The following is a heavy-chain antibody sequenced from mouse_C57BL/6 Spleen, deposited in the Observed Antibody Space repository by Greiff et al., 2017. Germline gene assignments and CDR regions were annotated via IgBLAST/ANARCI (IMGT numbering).Heavy chain of an antibody. CDR3: ARIDYYGSSYVGYYAMDY. CDR1: GYTFTDYY. Sequence: EVQLQQSGPELVKPGASVKISCKASGYTFTDYYMNWVKQSHGKSLEWIGDINPNNGGTSYNQKFKGKATLTVDKSSSTAYMELRSLTSEDSAVYYCARIDYYGSSYVGYYAMDYWGQGTSVTVSS. CDR2: INPNNGGT. V-gene: IGHV1-26*01. D-gene: IGHD1-1*01. J-gene: IGHJ4*01.